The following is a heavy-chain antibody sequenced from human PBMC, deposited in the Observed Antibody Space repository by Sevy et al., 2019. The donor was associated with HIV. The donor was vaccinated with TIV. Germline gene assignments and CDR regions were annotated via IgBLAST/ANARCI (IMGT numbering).Heavy chain of an antibody. V-gene: IGHV3-33*01. D-gene: IGHD3-10*02. Sequence: GGSLRLSCAASGFTFSDYGMQWVRQAPGKGLEWVAVIWNDGSNKYYADSVKGRFTTSIDNSSNTRYLQMNSLRAEDTAVYYCARDVRGEGIRPGDLDYWGQGTLVTVSS. CDR1: GFTFSDYG. J-gene: IGHJ4*02. CDR3: ARDVRGEGIRPGDLDY. CDR2: IWNDGSNK.